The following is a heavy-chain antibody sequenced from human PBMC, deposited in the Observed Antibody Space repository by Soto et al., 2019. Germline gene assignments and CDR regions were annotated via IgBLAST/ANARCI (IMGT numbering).Heavy chain of an antibody. D-gene: IGHD3-9*01. V-gene: IGHV4-39*01. J-gene: IGHJ4*02. Sequence: PSETLSLTCTVSGGSISSSSYYWGWIRQPPGKGLEWIGSIYYSGSTYYNPSLKSRVTISVDTSKNQFSLKLSSVTAADTAVYYCARRFTRYDILTGYTQLHFDYWGQGTLVTVSS. CDR1: GGSISSSSYY. CDR2: IYYSGST. CDR3: ARRFTRYDILTGYTQLHFDY.